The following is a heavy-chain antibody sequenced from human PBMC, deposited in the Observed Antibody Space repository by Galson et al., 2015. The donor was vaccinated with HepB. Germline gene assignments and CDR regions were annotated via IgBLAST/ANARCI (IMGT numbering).Heavy chain of an antibody. CDR2: ISAGSTTR. Sequence: SLRLSCAASGFSFSSHSMNWVRQAPGKGLEWVSYISAGSTTRYYAASVKGRFTISRDNARNSVSLHMSSLRDEDTAVYYCARNPASHDYYNMDVWGQGTTVTVSS. CDR3: ARNPASHDYYNMDV. CDR1: GFSFSSHS. V-gene: IGHV3-48*02. D-gene: IGHD6-25*01. J-gene: IGHJ6*02.